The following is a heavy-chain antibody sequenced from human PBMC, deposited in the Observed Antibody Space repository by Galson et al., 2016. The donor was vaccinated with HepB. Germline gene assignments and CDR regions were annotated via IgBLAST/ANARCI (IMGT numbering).Heavy chain of an antibody. Sequence: SLRLSCAASGFTVSASSMTWVRQAPGKGLEWVSTIHRGGGTYYTYSVKGRFTIARDSSKNTLYLQMSSLTVEDTAVYYCAVVGDVSRDWGQGTLVTVSS. D-gene: IGHD2-21*01. CDR1: GFTVSASS. CDR2: IHRGGGT. V-gene: IGHV3-66*01. CDR3: AVVGDVSRD. J-gene: IGHJ4*02.